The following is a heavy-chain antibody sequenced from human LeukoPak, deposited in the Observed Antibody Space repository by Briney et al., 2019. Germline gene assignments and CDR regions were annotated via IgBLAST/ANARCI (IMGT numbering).Heavy chain of an antibody. V-gene: IGHV3-7*04. Sequence: GGSLRLSCAASEFTFSSYWMSWVRQAPGKGLEWVANIKQDGSEKYYVDSVKGRFTISRDNAKNSLYLQMNSLRAEDTAVYYCARGTAMVYYYYYMDVWGKGTTVTVSS. CDR1: EFTFSSYW. J-gene: IGHJ6*03. CDR2: IKQDGSEK. D-gene: IGHD5-18*01. CDR3: ARGTAMVYYYYYMDV.